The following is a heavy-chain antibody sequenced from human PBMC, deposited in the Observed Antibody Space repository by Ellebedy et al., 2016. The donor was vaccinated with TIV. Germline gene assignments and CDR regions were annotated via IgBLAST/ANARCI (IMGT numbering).Heavy chain of an antibody. CDR1: EFTFSNYY. CDR3: ARDPYSGYYWDLNGALDI. D-gene: IGHD5-12*01. V-gene: IGHV3-7*01. Sequence: GESLKISCAASEFTFSNYYMSWVRQAPGKGLEWLANIKTDGSEQYFADSVKGRSTLSRDNAKNSLYLQMNSLRPEDTAVYYCARDPYSGYYWDLNGALDIWGQGTMVTVSS. CDR2: IKTDGSEQ. J-gene: IGHJ3*02.